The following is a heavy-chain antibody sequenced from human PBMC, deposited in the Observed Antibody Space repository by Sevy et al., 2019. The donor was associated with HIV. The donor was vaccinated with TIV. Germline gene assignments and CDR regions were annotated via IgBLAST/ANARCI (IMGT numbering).Heavy chain of an antibody. D-gene: IGHD2-8*01. CDR2: FSFGCGKI. CDR3: AREGCTKPHDY. Sequence: GGSLRLSCAASGFTFSKYSMSWIRQTPGKGLEWVSTFSFGCGKINYADSVKGRFTISRDDSRNPFYLQMNSLGAEDTAIYYCAREGCTKPHDYWGQGTVVTVSS. CDR1: GFTFSKYS. V-gene: IGHV3-23*01. J-gene: IGHJ4*02.